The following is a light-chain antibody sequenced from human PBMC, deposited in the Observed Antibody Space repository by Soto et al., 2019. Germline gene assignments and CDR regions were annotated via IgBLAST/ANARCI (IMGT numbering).Light chain of an antibody. CDR2: DVS. CDR1: SSDVGGYNY. Sequence: QSALTQPRSVSGSPGQSVSISCTGTSSDVGGYNYVSWYQHHPGKAPKLMIYDVSERPSGVPDRFSGSKSGNTASLTISGLQAEDEADYYCCSYAGSYTVVFGGGIKLTVL. CDR3: CSYAGSYTVV. J-gene: IGLJ3*02. V-gene: IGLV2-11*01.